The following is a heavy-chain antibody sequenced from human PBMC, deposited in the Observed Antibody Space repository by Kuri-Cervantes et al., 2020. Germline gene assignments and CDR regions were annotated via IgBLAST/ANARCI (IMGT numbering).Heavy chain of an antibody. CDR3: ARAVNSSSSVFVFRAGYFDY. Sequence: SETLSLTCTVSGGSISSYYWSWIRQPPGKGLEWIGEINHSGSTNYNPSLKSRVTISVDTSKNQFSLKLSSVTAADTAVYYCARAVNSSSSVFVFRAGYFDYWGQGTLVTVSS. CDR2: INHSGST. J-gene: IGHJ4*02. V-gene: IGHV4-34*01. CDR1: GGSISSYY. D-gene: IGHD6-6*01.